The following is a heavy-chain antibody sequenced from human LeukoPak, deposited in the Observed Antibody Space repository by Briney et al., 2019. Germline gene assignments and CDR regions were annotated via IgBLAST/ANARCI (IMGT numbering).Heavy chain of an antibody. CDR2: MSYSGST. J-gene: IGHJ4*02. V-gene: IGHV4-59*01. D-gene: IGHD2-15*01. Sequence: SSETLSLICTVSGGSISSFYWSWIRQPPGKGLEWIGYMSYSGSTNYNSTLKSRVTISLDTSKNQFSLKLNSVTAADTAVYYCARGYCRGGSCYRTFFDQWDQGTLVTVSS. CDR1: GGSISSFY. CDR3: ARGYCRGGSCYRTFFDQ.